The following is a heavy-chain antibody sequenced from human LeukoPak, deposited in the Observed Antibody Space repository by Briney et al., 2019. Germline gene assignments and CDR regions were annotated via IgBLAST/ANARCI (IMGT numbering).Heavy chain of an antibody. J-gene: IGHJ6*03. CDR2: IYHSGST. CDR3: ARGSPYCSSTSCYWGGGNYYYYYMDV. V-gene: IGHV4-30-2*01. D-gene: IGHD2-2*01. Sequence: PSETLSLTCAVSGGSISSGGYSWSWIRQPPGKGLEWIGYIYHSGSTYYNPSLKSRVTISVDTSKNQFSLKLSSVTAADTAVYYCARGSPYCSSTSCYWGGGNYYYYYMDVWGKGTTVTVSS. CDR1: GGSISSGGYS.